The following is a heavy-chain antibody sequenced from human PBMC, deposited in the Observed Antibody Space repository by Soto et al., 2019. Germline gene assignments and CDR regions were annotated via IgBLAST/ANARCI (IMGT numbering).Heavy chain of an antibody. V-gene: IGHV6-1*01. D-gene: IGHD3-3*01. CDR1: GDSVSSNSAA. CDR2: TYYRSKWYN. J-gene: IGHJ4*02. Sequence: QSPTLLLTCAISGDSVSSNSAAWHWIRQSPSRGLEWLGRTYYRSKWYNDYAVSVKSRITINPDTSKNQFSLQLNSVTPEDTAVYYCARDALLEWFDYWGQGTLVTVSS. CDR3: ARDALLEWFDY.